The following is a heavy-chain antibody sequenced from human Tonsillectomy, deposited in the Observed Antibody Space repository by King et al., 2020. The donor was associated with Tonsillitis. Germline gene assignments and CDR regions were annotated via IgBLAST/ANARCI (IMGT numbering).Heavy chain of an antibody. Sequence: VQLVESGPEVKKPGESLKISCKGSGYSFTTYWIGWVRQMPGKGLEWMAIIYPGDSDLRYSPSLQGQVTISADKSISTAYLHWSSLKASDTAVYYCARFYCYGVDVWGQGTTVTVSS. V-gene: IGHV5-51*01. CDR1: GYSFTTYW. CDR2: IYPGDSDL. CDR3: ARFYCYGVDV. J-gene: IGHJ6*02.